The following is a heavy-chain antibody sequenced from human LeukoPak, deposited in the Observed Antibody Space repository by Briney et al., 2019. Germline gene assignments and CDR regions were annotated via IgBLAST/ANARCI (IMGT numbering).Heavy chain of an antibody. J-gene: IGHJ6*02. V-gene: IGHV4-59*01. CDR2: IYYSGST. CDR1: GGSTSSYY. D-gene: IGHD6-19*01. CDR3: ARLSYSSGWYYYYGMDV. Sequence: SETLSLTCTVSGGSTSSYYWSWIRQPPGKGLEWIGYIYYSGSTNYNPSLKSRVTISVDTSKNQFSLKLSSVTAADTAVYYCARLSYSSGWYYYYGMDVWGQGTTVTVSS.